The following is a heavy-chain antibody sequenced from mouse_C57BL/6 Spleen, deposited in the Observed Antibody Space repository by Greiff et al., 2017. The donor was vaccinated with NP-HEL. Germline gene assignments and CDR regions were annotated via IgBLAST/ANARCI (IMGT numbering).Heavy chain of an antibody. CDR2: ISDGGSYT. D-gene: IGHD4-1*01. CDR1: GFTFSSYA. V-gene: IGHV5-4*01. Sequence: DVHLVESGGGLVKPGGSLKLSCAASGFTFSSYAMSWVRQTPEKRLEWVATISDGGSYTYYPDNVKGRFTISRDNAKNNLYLQMSHLKSEDTAMYYCGRDHWDEDGAWFAYWGQGTLVTVSA. J-gene: IGHJ3*01. CDR3: GRDHWDEDGAWFAY.